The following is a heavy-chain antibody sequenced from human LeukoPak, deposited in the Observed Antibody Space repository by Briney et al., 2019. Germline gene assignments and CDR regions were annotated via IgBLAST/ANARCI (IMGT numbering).Heavy chain of an antibody. CDR3: ARDPAINVHMFRGVNNWFDH. CDR1: GYTFTTYG. J-gene: IGHJ5*02. CDR2: ISAYNGNT. V-gene: IGHV1-18*01. Sequence: AXVKVSCTASGYTFTTYGISWVRQAPGQGLEWMGWISAYNGNTNYAQKLQGRVTMTTDTSTSTAYMELRSLRSDDTAVYYCARDPAINVHMFRGVNNWFDHWGQGTLVTVSS. D-gene: IGHD3-10*01.